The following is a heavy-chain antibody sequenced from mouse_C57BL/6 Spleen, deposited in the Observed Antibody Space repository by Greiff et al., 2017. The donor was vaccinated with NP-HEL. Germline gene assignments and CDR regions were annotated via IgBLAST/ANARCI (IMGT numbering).Heavy chain of an antibody. J-gene: IGHJ1*03. V-gene: IGHV5-6*01. CDR3: ARQDSNYWYFDV. CDR2: ISSGGSYT. D-gene: IGHD2-5*01. Sequence: EVKLVESGGDLVKPGGSLKLSCAASGFTFSSYGMSWVRQTPDKRLEWVATISSGGSYTYYPDSVKGRFTISRDNAKNTLYLQMSSLTTEDTAMYYCARQDSNYWYFDVWGTGTTVTVSS. CDR1: GFTFSSYG.